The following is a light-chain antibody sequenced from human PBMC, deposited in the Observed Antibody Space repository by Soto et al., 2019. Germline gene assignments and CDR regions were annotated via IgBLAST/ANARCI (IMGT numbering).Light chain of an antibody. V-gene: IGKV3-20*01. CDR3: QQYGSSPRT. CDR1: QSVSSTY. CDR2: GAS. J-gene: IGKJ1*01. Sequence: EIVLTQSPGTLSLSPGERATLTCRASQSVSSTYLAWYQQKPGQAPRLLIYGASSRATGIPDRFSGSGSGTDFTLTISRLEPEDFAVYYCQQYGSSPRTFGKGTKVDSK.